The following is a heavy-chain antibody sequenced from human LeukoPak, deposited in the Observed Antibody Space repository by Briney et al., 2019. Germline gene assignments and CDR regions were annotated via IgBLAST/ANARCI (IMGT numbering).Heavy chain of an antibody. CDR1: GYTFTNYN. Sequence: ASVKVSFKASGYTFTNYNMHWVRQAPGQRLEWMGWINPNSGDTSYAQKFQDRVTMTRDTSVTTAYMELTRLTPDDTAVYYCASLRLVDYWGQGTLVTVSS. D-gene: IGHD6-19*01. CDR3: ASLRLVDY. CDR2: INPNSGDT. J-gene: IGHJ4*02. V-gene: IGHV1-2*02.